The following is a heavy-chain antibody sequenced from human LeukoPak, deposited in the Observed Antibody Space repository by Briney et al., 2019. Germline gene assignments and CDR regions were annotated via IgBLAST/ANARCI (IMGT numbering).Heavy chain of an antibody. V-gene: IGHV1-18*01. Sequence: ASVKVSCKASGYTFTSYGISWVRQAPGQGLEWMGWISAYNGNTNYAQKLQGRVTVTEDTSTDTAYMELSSLRSEDTAVYYCATRSRSMVRGIIVTSRDDAFAIWGQGTMVTVSS. CDR3: ATRSRSMVRGIIVTSRDDAFAI. D-gene: IGHD3-10*01. CDR2: ISAYNGNT. J-gene: IGHJ3*02. CDR1: GYTFTSYG.